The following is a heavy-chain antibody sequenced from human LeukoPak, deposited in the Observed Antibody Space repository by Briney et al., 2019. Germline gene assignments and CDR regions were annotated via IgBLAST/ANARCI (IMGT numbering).Heavy chain of an antibody. J-gene: IGHJ5*01. CDR3: VRGPYGSGISNWFDY. V-gene: IGHV4-59*01. D-gene: IGHD3-10*01. Sequence: SETLSLTCTVSDGAIAGYSWSWIRQPPGKGLEWIGYIYYSGDTNYNPSLQSRVTVSVDTSKNQFSLKLTSVTAADTAVYYCVRGPYGSGISNWFDYWGQGTLVTVSS. CDR1: DGAIAGYS. CDR2: IYYSGDT.